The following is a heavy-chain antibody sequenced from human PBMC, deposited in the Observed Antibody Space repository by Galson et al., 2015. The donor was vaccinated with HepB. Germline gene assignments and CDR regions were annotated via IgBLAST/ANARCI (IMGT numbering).Heavy chain of an antibody. CDR1: GFKLDDSA. CDR2: ISWTSGSL. Sequence: SLRLSCASSGFKLDDSAMHWVPLSPGKGLEWVSGISWTSGSLGHADSVNGRFTISRDNARNILYLQMNSLRTEDTALYFCAKDRLRVSDAFDIWGQGTMVTVSS. V-gene: IGHV3-9*01. CDR3: AKDRLRVSDAFDI. D-gene: IGHD2-15*01. J-gene: IGHJ3*02.